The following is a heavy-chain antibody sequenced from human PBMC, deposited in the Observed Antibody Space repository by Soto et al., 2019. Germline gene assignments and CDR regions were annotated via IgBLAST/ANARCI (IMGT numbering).Heavy chain of an antibody. J-gene: IGHJ6*02. CDR2: IYYTGST. Sequence: SETLSLTCTVSGGFISSYYWSWIRQSPERGLEWIGYIYYTGSTNYNPSLNSRVTISLDTSKNQFSLRLTSVTAADTAVYYCARDHLYSSGRQNYHFGMDVWGQGTTVTVSS. D-gene: IGHD6-19*01. CDR1: GGFISSYY. CDR3: ARDHLYSSGRQNYHFGMDV. V-gene: IGHV4-59*13.